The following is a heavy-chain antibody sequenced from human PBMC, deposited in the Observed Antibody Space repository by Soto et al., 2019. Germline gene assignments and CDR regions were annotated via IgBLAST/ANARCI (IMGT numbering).Heavy chain of an antibody. V-gene: IGHV1-46*01. Sequence: QVQLVQSGAEVKKPGASVKVSCKASGYTFTSYYMHWVRQAPGQGLEWMGIINPSGGSTSYAQKFQGRVPMTRETSTSTVYMELGSLRSEDTAVYYCATLPNYGGNSPGNWGQGTLVTVSS. CDR1: GYTFTSYY. J-gene: IGHJ4*02. D-gene: IGHD4-17*01. CDR3: ATLPNYGGNSPGN. CDR2: INPSGGST.